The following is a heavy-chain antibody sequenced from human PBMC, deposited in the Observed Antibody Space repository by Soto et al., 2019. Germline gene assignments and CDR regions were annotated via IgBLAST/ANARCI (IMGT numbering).Heavy chain of an antibody. CDR3: ARASSGSYSPFMDV. J-gene: IGHJ6*02. CDR2: IYYSGST. CDR1: GGSISSGDYY. D-gene: IGHD3-22*01. V-gene: IGHV4-30-4*01. Sequence: SESLSLTCTVSGGSISSGDYYWSWIRQPPGKGLEWIGYIYYSGSTYYNPSLKSRVTISVDTSKNQFSLKLSSVTAADTAVYYCARASSGSYSPFMDVWGQGTTVTVSS.